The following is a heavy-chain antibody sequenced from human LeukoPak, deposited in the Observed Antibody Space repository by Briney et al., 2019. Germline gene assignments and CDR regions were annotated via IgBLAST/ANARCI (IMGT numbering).Heavy chain of an antibody. CDR1: GYTFNGYY. CDR2: ISPNSGAT. J-gene: IGHJ5*02. V-gene: IGHV1-2*02. CDR3: ARDRQYGSSWRRTSFDP. Sequence: ASVKVSCKASGYTFNGYYINWVRQAPGQSLEWMGWISPNSGATKFAEKFQGRLTLTRDTSVNTAYMELNSLTSDDTAVYFCARDRQYGSSWRRTSFDPWGQGTLVTVSS. D-gene: IGHD6-13*01.